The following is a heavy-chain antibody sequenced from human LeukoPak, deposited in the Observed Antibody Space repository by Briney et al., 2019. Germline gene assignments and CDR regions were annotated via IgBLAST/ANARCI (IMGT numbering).Heavy chain of an antibody. CDR1: GSTFSSYA. V-gene: IGHV3-30*09. CDR2: ISYDGSNK. CDR3: ARDLDEGAEEVFDY. Sequence: GGSLRLSCAASGSTFSSYAMHWVRQAPGKGLEWVAVISYDGSNKYYADSVKGRFAISRDNSKNTLYLQMNSLRAEDTAVYYCARDLDEGAEEVFDYWGQGTLVTVSS. J-gene: IGHJ4*02.